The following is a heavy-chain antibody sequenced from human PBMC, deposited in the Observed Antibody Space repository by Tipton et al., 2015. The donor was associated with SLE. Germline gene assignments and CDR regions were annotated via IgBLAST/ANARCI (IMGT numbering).Heavy chain of an antibody. Sequence: TLSLTCTVSGGSISTSSYYWGWIRQPPGKGLEWIGNIYYSGSTYYNPSLKSRVTISVDTSKNQFSLKLSSVTAADTAVYYCARELYSGSYSVWGQGTLVTVSS. CDR1: GGSISTSSYY. V-gene: IGHV4-39*07. CDR3: ARELYSGSYSV. J-gene: IGHJ4*02. CDR2: IYYSGST. D-gene: IGHD1-26*01.